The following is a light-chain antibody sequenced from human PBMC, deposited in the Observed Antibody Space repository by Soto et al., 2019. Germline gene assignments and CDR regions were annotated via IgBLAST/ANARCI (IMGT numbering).Light chain of an antibody. Sequence: QSVLTQAPSVSGAPGQRVTISCTGSSSNIGARYDVHWYQHLPGTAPKLLIYGDINRPSGVPDRFSGSKSGTSASLAITGLQAEDEADYYCQSYDSSLSGGVFGTGTKVTVL. CDR1: SSNIGARYD. J-gene: IGLJ1*01. CDR3: QSYDSSLSGGV. V-gene: IGLV1-40*01. CDR2: GDI.